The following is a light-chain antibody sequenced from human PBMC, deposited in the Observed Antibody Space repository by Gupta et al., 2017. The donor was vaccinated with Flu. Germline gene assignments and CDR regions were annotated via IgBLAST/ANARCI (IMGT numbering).Light chain of an antibody. CDR2: DAS. CDR3: QHEGSSPLT. CDR1: QSVSSSY. Sequence: EIVLTQSPATLSLSPGERATLSCGASQSVSSSYLAWYQQKPGRAPRLLIYDASSRATGIPDRFSGSGSGTDFTLTISRLEPEDFAVYYCQHEGSSPLTFGGGTKVDIK. V-gene: IGKV3D-20*01. J-gene: IGKJ4*01.